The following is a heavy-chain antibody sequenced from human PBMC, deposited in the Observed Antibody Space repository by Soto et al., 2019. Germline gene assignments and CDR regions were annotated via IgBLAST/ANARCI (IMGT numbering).Heavy chain of an antibody. V-gene: IGHV4-39*01. J-gene: IGHJ5*02. CDR2: IYYSGST. D-gene: IGHD3-3*02. CDR1: GVSISSSSYY. CDR3: ASPKIAFYNWFDP. Sequence: SETLSLTCTVSGVSISSSSYYWGWIRQPPGKGLEWIGSIYYSGSTYYNPSLKSRVTISVDTSKNQFSLKLSSVTAADTAVYHCASPKIAFYNWFDPWGQGTLVTVS.